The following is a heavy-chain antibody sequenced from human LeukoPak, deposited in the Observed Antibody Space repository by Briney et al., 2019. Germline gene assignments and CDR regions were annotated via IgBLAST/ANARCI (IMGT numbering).Heavy chain of an antibody. D-gene: IGHD6-19*01. V-gene: IGHV1-69*05. J-gene: IGHJ4*02. Sequence: GASVEVSCKASGGTLSNYAISWVRQAPGQGLEWMGGIIPIFATSNYAQKFQGRVTITTDESTSTAYMELSSLRSEDTAVYYCATGGDSPSSTSGWYYCVYWGQGTLVTVSS. CDR1: GGTLSNYA. CDR2: IIPIFATS. CDR3: ATGGDSPSSTSGWYYCVY.